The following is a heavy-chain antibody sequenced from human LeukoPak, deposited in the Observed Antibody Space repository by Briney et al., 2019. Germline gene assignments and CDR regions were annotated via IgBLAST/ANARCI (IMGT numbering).Heavy chain of an antibody. Sequence: SETLSLTCTVSGGSISSSSYYWGWIRQPPGKGLEWIGSIYYSGSTYYNPSLKSRVTISVDTSKNQFSLELSSVTAADTAVYYCAGETWFGDGGLYYYYYGMDVWGQGTTVTVSS. CDR1: GGSISSSSYY. D-gene: IGHD3-10*01. V-gene: IGHV4-39*01. CDR3: AGETWFGDGGLYYYYYGMDV. J-gene: IGHJ6*02. CDR2: IYYSGST.